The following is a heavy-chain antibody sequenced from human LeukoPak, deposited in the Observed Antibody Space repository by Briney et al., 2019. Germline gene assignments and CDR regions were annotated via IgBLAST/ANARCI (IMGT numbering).Heavy chain of an antibody. CDR3: ARDGRTRD. D-gene: IGHD2-2*01. J-gene: IGHJ4*02. V-gene: IGHV3-21*01. CDR2: ISSSSSYI. CDR1: GFTFSSYR. Sequence: PGGALRLSCAASGFTFSSYRMNWVRQAPGKGVEWVSSISSSSSYIYYADSVKGRFTISRDNAKNSLYLQMNSLRAEDTAVYYCARDGRTRDWGQGTLVTVSS.